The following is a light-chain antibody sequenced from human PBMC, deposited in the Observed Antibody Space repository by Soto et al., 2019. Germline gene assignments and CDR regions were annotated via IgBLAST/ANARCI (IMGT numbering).Light chain of an antibody. V-gene: IGKV3-11*01. CDR1: QSVSSY. CDR3: QQRSNWPPWT. CDR2: DAS. J-gene: IGKJ1*01. Sequence: IVLTQSPGTVSLSPGERATLSCRASQSVSSYLAWYQQKPGQAPRLLIYDASNRATGIPARFSGSGSGTDFTLTISSLEPEDFAVYYCQQRSNWPPWTFGQGTKVDIK.